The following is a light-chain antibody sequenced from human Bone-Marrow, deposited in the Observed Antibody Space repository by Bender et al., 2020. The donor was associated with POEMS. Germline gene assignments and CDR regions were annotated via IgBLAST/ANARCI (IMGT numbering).Light chain of an antibody. CDR1: TSNIGSNY. CDR3: VAWDASLNGWV. CDR2: SNT. J-gene: IGLJ3*02. Sequence: QSVLTQPPSASGTPGQRVTISCSGSTSNIGSNYVSWYQQLPGTAPNLLIHSNTQRPSGVPDRFSGSKSGTSASLAITGLQSDDEAIYFCVAWDASLNGWVFGGGTKLTVL. V-gene: IGLV1-47*02.